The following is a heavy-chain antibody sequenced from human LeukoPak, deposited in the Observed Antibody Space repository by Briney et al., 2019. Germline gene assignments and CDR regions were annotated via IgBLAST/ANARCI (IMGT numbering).Heavy chain of an antibody. CDR1: GGSFSGYY. D-gene: IGHD5-18*01. V-gene: IGHV4-34*01. Sequence: SGTLSLTCAVYGGSFSGYYWSWIRQPPGKGLEWIGEINHSGSTNYNPSLKSRVTISVDTSKNQFSLKLSSVTAADTAVYYCARGEQLWLPNFNYWGQGTLVTVSS. CDR2: INHSGST. CDR3: ARGEQLWLPNFNY. J-gene: IGHJ4*02.